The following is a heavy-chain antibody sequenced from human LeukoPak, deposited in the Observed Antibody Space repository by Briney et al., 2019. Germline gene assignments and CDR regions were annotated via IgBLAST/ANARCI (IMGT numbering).Heavy chain of an antibody. D-gene: IGHD3-3*01. CDR3: ARAGDDFWSGYRWELRGDFDY. CDR1: GGTFSSYA. J-gene: IGHJ4*02. V-gene: IGHV1-69*13. CDR2: IIPIFGTA. Sequence: ASVKVSCKASGGTFSSYAISWVRQAPGQGLEWMGGIIPIFGTANYAQKFQGRVTITADESTSTAYMELSSLRSEDTAVYYCARAGDDFWSGYRWELRGDFDYWGQGTLVTVSS.